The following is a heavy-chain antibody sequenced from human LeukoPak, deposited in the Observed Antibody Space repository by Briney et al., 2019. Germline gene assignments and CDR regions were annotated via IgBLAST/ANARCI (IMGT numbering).Heavy chain of an antibody. CDR2: IYAGDSST. D-gene: IGHD3-16*01. V-gene: IGHV5-51*01. CDR1: GFTFSSYS. Sequence: LGGSLKISCKGSGFTFSSYSFAWVRQMPGKGLEWMGVIYAGDSSTTYSPSFQGQVTISVDKSISTAYLQWSSLKASDSAIYYCARHSCYDSWGQGTLVTVSS. CDR3: ARHSCYDS. J-gene: IGHJ4*02.